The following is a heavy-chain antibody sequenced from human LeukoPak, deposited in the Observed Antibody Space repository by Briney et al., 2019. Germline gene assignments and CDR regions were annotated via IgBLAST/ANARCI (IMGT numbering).Heavy chain of an antibody. CDR1: EFTFSSYS. Sequence: GGSLRLSCAASEFTFSSYSMNWVRQAPGKGLEWVSYITNSGNSKSYADSVKGRFTISRDNSKNTLYLQMNNLRAEDTAVYYCARALYGYGMDVWGQGTTVTVSS. V-gene: IGHV3-48*01. CDR3: ARALYGYGMDV. J-gene: IGHJ6*02. D-gene: IGHD2-15*01. CDR2: ITNSGNSK.